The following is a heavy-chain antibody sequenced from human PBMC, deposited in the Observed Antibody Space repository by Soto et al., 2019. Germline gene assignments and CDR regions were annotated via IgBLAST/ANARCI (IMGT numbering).Heavy chain of an antibody. V-gene: IGHV4-31*03. D-gene: IGHD1-26*01. CDR1: GGSISSGGYY. CDR3: AGIYRGSPGGTLRY. CDR2: IYYSGST. J-gene: IGHJ4*02. Sequence: QVQLQESGPGLVKPSQTLSLTCTVSGGSISSGGYYWSWIRQHPGKGLEWIGYIYYSGSTYYNPSLKSRVTIPVDTAENHFSLRLRSVTAADTAVSYCAGIYRGSPGGTLRYWGQGTLVTVSS.